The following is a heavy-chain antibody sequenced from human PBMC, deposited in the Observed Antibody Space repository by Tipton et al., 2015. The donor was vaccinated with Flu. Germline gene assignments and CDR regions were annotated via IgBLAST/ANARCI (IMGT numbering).Heavy chain of an antibody. CDR1: GDSISSGYY. CDR3: ARDRWEYASGFDS. J-gene: IGHJ4*02. V-gene: IGHV4-38-2*02. CDR2: ISHSGTT. D-gene: IGHD1-26*01. Sequence: TLSLTCSVSGDSISSGYYWGWIRQPPGKGLEWIGSISHSGTTNYNPSLQSRVSISIDTSKNQFSLKMTSMTAADTAVYYCARDRWEYASGFDSWGQGTLVTVSS.